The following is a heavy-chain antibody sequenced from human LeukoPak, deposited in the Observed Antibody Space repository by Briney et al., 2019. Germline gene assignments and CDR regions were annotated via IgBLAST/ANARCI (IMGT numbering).Heavy chain of an antibody. CDR1: GYTFTSYG. J-gene: IGHJ3*02. V-gene: IGHV1-18*01. D-gene: IGHD2-2*02. CDR2: ISAYNGNT. Sequence: ASVKVSCKASGYTFTSYGISWVRQAPGQGLEWMGWISAYNGNTNYAQKLQGRVTMTTDTSTSTAYMELRSLRSDDTAVYYCARSCTFGSTSCYSAFDIWGQGTMVTVSS. CDR3: ARSCTFGSTSCYSAFDI.